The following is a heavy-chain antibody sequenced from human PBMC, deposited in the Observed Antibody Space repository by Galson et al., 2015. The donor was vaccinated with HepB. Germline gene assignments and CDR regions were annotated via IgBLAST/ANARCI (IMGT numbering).Heavy chain of an antibody. D-gene: IGHD1-1*01. CDR1: GFTFGSYG. CDR3: AKGRGGTTLDYMDV. Sequence: SLRLSCAASGFTFGSYGMHWVRQAPGKGLEWVAVISYDGSNKYYADSVKGRFTISRDNSKNTLYLQMNSLRAEDTAVYYCAKGRGGTTLDYMDVWGKGTTVTVSS. J-gene: IGHJ6*03. V-gene: IGHV3-30*18. CDR2: ISYDGSNK.